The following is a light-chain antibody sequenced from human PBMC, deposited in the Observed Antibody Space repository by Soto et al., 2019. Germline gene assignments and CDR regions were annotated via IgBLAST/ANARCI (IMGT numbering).Light chain of an antibody. CDR3: QQYANSPAT. Sequence: EIVLTQSPGTLSLSPGERATLSCRASQSVSSSYLAWYQQKPGQAPRLLIYGASSRATGIPDRFSGSGSGTSFTLTISRLEPEDFALYYCQQYANSPATFGQGTKLEIK. V-gene: IGKV3-20*01. CDR2: GAS. CDR1: QSVSSSY. J-gene: IGKJ1*01.